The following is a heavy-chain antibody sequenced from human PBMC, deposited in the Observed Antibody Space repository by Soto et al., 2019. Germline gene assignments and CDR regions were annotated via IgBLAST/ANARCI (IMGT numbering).Heavy chain of an antibody. J-gene: IGHJ4*02. CDR3: TSNAAAKVGTLSY. V-gene: IGHV3-15*01. D-gene: IGHD1-26*01. CDR1: GFTFNNAR. CDR2: IDGGKT. Sequence: GVSLRLSCAASGFTFNNARMSWVRQAPGKGLDWVGRIDGGKTDFAAPVEGRFTFSRDDSRNTLFLQMNSLKTEDTGVYYCTSNAAAKVGTLSYWGKGTQVTVSS.